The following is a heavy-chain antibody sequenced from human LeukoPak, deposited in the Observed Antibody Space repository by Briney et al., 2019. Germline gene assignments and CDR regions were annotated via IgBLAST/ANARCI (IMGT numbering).Heavy chain of an antibody. CDR3: ARGQTTVNWFDP. D-gene: IGHD4-17*01. Sequence: PSETLSLTCAVYGGSFSGYYWSWIRQPPGKGLEWIGYIYYSGSTKYNPSLKSRVTISVDTSKNQFSLKLSSVTAADTAVYYCARGQTTVNWFDPWGQGTLVTVSS. J-gene: IGHJ5*02. CDR2: IYYSGST. CDR1: GGSFSGYY. V-gene: IGHV4-59*01.